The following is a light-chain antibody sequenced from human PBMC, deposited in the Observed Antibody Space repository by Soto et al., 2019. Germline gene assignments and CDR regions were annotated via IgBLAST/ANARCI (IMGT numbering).Light chain of an antibody. V-gene: IGLV1-44*01. J-gene: IGLJ1*01. Sequence: QSVVTQPPSASGRPGQKVTITCSGSSSNSGNNTAIRAQQFPGTAPKLLIYSNNQRPSGVPDRFSGSKSGASASLAISGLHSEDEADYYCAALDESLNGYYVFGSGTKVTVL. CDR3: AALDESLNGYYV. CDR1: SSNSGNNT. CDR2: SNN.